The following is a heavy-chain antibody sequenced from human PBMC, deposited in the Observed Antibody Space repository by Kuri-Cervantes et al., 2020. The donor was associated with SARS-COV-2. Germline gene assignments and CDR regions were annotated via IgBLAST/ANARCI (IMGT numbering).Heavy chain of an antibody. Sequence: GGSLRLSCAASGFTFSSYGMHWVRQAPGKGLEWVAFIRYDGSNKYYADSVKGRFTISRDNSKNTLYLQMNSLRAEDTAVYYCASLDVTIYYYYGMDVWGQGTTVTVSS. D-gene: IGHD4-11*01. CDR1: GFTFSSYG. J-gene: IGHJ6*02. CDR3: ASLDVTIYYYYGMDV. CDR2: IRYDGSNK. V-gene: IGHV3-30*02.